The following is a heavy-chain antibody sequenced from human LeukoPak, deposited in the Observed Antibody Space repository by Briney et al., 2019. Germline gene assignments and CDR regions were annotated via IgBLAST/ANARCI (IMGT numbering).Heavy chain of an antibody. CDR3: AKVALGYCSGSSCYYFDY. CDR1: GFTFSGYA. J-gene: IGHJ4*02. V-gene: IGHV3-23*01. Sequence: GGSLRLFCEASGFTFSGYAMSWVRQAPGKGLEWVSSINAFGARTYYADSVKGRFTISIDNSKNTLYLQMNSLRAEDTALYYCAKVALGYCSGSSCYYFDYGGQGTLVTVSS. D-gene: IGHD2-15*01. CDR2: INAFGART.